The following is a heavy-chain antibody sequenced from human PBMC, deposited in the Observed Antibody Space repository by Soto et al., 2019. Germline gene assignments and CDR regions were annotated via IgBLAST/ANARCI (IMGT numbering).Heavy chain of an antibody. V-gene: IGHV3-66*01. CDR2: LYSGDSGTT. Sequence: GGSLRLSFVASGFTVSSNYMTWVRQAPGKGLEWVSVLYSGDSGTTFYADSVKGRFTISRDNSKNTLYLQMNSLRAEDTAVYNCAKEPVGPDWYFDLWGRGTLVTVSS. CDR1: GFTVSSNY. CDR3: AKEPVGPDWYFDL. J-gene: IGHJ2*01.